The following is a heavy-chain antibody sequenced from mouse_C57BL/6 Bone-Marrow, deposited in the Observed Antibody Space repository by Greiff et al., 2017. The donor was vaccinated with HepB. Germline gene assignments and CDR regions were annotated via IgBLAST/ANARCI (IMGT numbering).Heavy chain of an antibody. J-gene: IGHJ2*01. V-gene: IGHV5-4*01. Sequence: EVKLVESGGGLVKPGGSLKLSCAASGFTFSSYAMSWVRQTPEKRLEWVATISDGGSYTYYPDNVKGRFTISRDNAKNNLYLQMSHLKSEDTAMYYCAREGSYYYGSSYDYWGQGTTLTVSS. CDR2: ISDGGSYT. CDR3: AREGSYYYGSSYDY. D-gene: IGHD1-1*01. CDR1: GFTFSSYA.